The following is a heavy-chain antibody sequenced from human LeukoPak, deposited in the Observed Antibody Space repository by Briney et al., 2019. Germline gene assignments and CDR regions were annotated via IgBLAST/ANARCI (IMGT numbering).Heavy chain of an antibody. CDR3: ARDRGSIVGATGLDY. D-gene: IGHD1-26*01. CDR1: GFTVSSNY. CDR2: IYSGGRT. J-gene: IGHJ4*02. Sequence: SGGSLRLSCAASGFTVSSNYMSLVRQAPEKGLEWVSIIYSGGRTYYADSVRGRFTISRDNSKNTLYLQMNSLRAEDTAVYYCARDRGSIVGATGLDYWGQGTLVTVSS. V-gene: IGHV3-53*01.